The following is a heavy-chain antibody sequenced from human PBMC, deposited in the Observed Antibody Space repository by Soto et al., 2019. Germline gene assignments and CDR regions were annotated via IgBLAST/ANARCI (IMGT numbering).Heavy chain of an antibody. V-gene: IGHV3-30*04. CDR3: ARDQIDGYCSGGSCWFYYGMDV. J-gene: IGHJ6*02. CDR1: GFTFSNYV. Sequence: QVQLVESGGGVVQPGRSLGLSCAASGFTFSNYVMHWVRQAPGRGLEWVAAISYDGRNQHYAESVEGRFTISRDKSNDTLFLQMKSLRPEDTAVYYCARDQIDGYCSGGSCWFYYGMDVWGQGTTVTVSS. CDR2: ISYDGRNQ. D-gene: IGHD2-15*01.